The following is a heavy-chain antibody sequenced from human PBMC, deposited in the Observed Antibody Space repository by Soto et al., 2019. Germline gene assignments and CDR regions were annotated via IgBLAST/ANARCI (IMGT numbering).Heavy chain of an antibody. J-gene: IGHJ4*02. V-gene: IGHV5-10-1*01. D-gene: IGHD3-9*01. CDR2: IDPSDSYT. CDR3: ARHQGDYDILTGYSLDY. CDR1: GYTFTSYG. Sequence: VQLVQSGAEVKKPGASVKVSCKASGYTFTSYGISWVRQMPGKGLEWMGRIDPSDSYTNYSPSFQGHVTISADKSISTAYLQWSSLKASDTAMYYCARHQGDYDILTGYSLDYWGQGTLVTVSS.